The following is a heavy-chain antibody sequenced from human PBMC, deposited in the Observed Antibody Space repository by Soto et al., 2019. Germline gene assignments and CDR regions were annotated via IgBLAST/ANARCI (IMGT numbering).Heavy chain of an antibody. D-gene: IGHD5-18*01. Sequence: PSETLSLTCTVSGGSVSSDIYYWTWIRQPPGKGLEWIGYIFYSGGSNYNPSLKSRVTISVVTSKNQFSLNLSSVTAADTAVYYCARGGAVTATFDYWGQGALVTVSS. CDR1: GGSVSSDIYY. V-gene: IGHV4-61*01. CDR2: IFYSGGS. CDR3: ARGGAVTATFDY. J-gene: IGHJ4*02.